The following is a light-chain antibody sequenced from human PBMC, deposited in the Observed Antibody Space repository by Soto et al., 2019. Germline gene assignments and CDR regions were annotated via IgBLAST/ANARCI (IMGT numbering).Light chain of an antibody. CDR1: QSVISDY. CDR3: QQYGSSVFT. V-gene: IGKV3-20*01. CDR2: GAS. Sequence: ETVLTQSPGTLSLSPGETATLYCRAGQSVISDYLAWYQQKPDQAPRLVIYGASGRAAGIPDRFNGSGSGTDFTLTISRLEPEDFAMYYRQQYGSSVFTFGQGTKVDIK. J-gene: IGKJ2*01.